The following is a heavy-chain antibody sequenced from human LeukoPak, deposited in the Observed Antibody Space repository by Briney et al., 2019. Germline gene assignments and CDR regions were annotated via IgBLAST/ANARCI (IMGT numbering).Heavy chain of an antibody. CDR2: INSDGSST. Sequence: GGSLRLSCAASGFTFSSYWMHWVRQAPGKGLVWVSRINSDGSSTSYADSVKGRFTISRDNAKNSLYLQMNSLRAEDTAVYYCARAKLLWFGDSGAFDIWGQGTMVTVSS. J-gene: IGHJ3*02. D-gene: IGHD3-10*01. CDR1: GFTFSSYW. V-gene: IGHV3-74*01. CDR3: ARAKLLWFGDSGAFDI.